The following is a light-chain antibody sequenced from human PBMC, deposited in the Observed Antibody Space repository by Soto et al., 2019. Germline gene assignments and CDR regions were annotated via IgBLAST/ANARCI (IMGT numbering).Light chain of an antibody. CDR1: QSVSSY. CDR2: DAS. Sequence: EIVLTQSPATLSLSPGERATLSCRASQSVSSYLAWYQQKPGQAPRLLIYDASNRATDIPARFSGSGSGTDFTLTIISLESEDFGLYYCQQRGKLPRTFGQGTKLEIK. CDR3: QQRGKLPRT. V-gene: IGKV3-11*01. J-gene: IGKJ2*01.